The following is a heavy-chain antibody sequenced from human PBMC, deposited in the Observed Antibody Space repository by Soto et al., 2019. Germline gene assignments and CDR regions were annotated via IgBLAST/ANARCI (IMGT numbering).Heavy chain of an antibody. CDR2: LSYDGSYK. D-gene: IGHD3-16*01. J-gene: IGHJ4*02. Sequence: QVQLVESGGGVVQPGRSLRLSCAASGFTCSNYGFHWVRQAPGKGLEWVALLSYDGSYKYYADSVKGRFPIYSDNSKHSLYLQMNILRADDSAVYYCAKVPTSTAYFDYWVQGTLVTVSS. CDR1: GFTCSNYG. V-gene: IGHV3-30*18. CDR3: AKVPTSTAYFDY.